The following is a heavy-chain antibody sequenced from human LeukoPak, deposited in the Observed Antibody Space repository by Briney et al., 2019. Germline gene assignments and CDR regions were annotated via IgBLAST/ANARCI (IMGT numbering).Heavy chain of an antibody. CDR1: GFTFDNYG. CDR2: ISYDGRNK. J-gene: IGHJ4*02. CDR3: AKGPLRGTAAAIDY. V-gene: IGHV3-30*18. Sequence: GGSLRLSCAASGFTFDNYGMHWVRQAPGKGLEWVAVISYDGRNKHYPDSVKGRFTISRDISTDTLWLQMDSLRTEDTAVYYCAKGPLRGTAAAIDYWGQGTLVTVSS. D-gene: IGHD2-2*01.